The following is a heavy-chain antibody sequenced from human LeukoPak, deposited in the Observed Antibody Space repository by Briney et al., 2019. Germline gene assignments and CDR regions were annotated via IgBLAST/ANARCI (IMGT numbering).Heavy chain of an antibody. CDR1: GGSISSSSYY. J-gene: IGHJ5*02. CDR3: ASFGVSPEIAALNWFDP. Sequence: SETLSLTCTVSGGSISSSSYYWGWIRQPPGKGLEWIGSIYYSGSTYYDPSLKSRVTISVDTSKNQFSLKLSSVTAADTAVYYCASFGVSPEIAALNWFDPWGQGTLVTVSS. V-gene: IGHV4-39*07. D-gene: IGHD6-13*01. CDR2: IYYSGST.